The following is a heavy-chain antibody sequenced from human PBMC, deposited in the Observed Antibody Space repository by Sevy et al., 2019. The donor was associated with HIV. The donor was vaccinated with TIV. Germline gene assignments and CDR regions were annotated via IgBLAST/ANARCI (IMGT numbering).Heavy chain of an antibody. CDR1: GFTFSDYY. D-gene: IGHD6-13*01. Sequence: GGSLRLSCAASGFTFSDYYMSWIRQAPGKGLEWVSYISSSGGTIYYAGSVKGRFTISRDNAKNSLYLQMNSLGAEDTAVYYCAGGGIAAADPTYYYYYGMDVWGQGTTVTVSS. V-gene: IGHV3-11*01. CDR2: ISSSGGTI. CDR3: AGGGIAAADPTYYYYYGMDV. J-gene: IGHJ6*02.